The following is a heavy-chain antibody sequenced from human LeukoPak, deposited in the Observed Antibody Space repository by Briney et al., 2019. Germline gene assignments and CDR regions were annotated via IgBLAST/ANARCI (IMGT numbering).Heavy chain of an antibody. CDR1: GFTFSSYW. Sequence: HPGGSLRLSCAASGFTFSSYWMSWVRQAPGKGLEWVANIKQDGSEKYYVDSVKGRFTISRDNAKNSLYLQMNSLRAEDTAVYYCAREKTKTYYDFWSGYYTLDYWGQGTLVTVSS. D-gene: IGHD3-3*01. V-gene: IGHV3-7*01. CDR3: AREKTKTYYDFWSGYYTLDY. J-gene: IGHJ4*02. CDR2: IKQDGSEK.